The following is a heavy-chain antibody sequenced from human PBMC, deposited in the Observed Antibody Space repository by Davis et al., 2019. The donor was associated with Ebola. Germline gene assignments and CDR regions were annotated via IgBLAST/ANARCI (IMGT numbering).Heavy chain of an antibody. D-gene: IGHD2-2*01. V-gene: IGHV4-59*01. J-gene: IGHJ6*02. CDR1: GGSISSYY. Sequence: AGSLRLSCTVSGGSISSYYWSWIRQPPGKGLEWIGYIYYSGSTNYNPSLKSRVTISVDTSKNQFSLKLSSVTAADTAVYYCARTSRRVRSSNNGYYYYYYGMDVWGQGTTVTVSS. CDR3: ARTSRRVRSSNNGYYYYYYGMDV. CDR2: IYYSGST.